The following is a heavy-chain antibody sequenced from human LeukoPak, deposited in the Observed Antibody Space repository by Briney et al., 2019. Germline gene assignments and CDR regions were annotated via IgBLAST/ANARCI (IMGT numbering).Heavy chain of an antibody. CDR1: GFTVSSNY. CDR3: VNSVMVRGVIRPY. V-gene: IGHV3-66*01. J-gene: IGHJ4*02. CDR2: IYNVGST. D-gene: IGHD3-10*01. Sequence: PGGSLRLSCAASGFTVSSNYMSWARQAPGKGLEWVSVIYNVGSTFYADSVKGRFTISRDSSKNTLFLQMNSLRAEDTAVYYCVNSVMVRGVIRPYWGQGTLVTVSS.